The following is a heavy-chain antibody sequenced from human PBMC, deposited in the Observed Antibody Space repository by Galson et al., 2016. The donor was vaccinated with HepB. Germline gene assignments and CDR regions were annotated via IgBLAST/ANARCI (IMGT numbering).Heavy chain of an antibody. V-gene: IGHV1-18*01. J-gene: IGHJ4*02. Sequence: SVKVSCKASGYSFSSYGVSWVRQAPGQGLEWMGWISGHNGNTRYAEKFLGRVTMTTDTPASTAYLELRSLRSDDTAVYYCATKGKEWLVHGYFDHWGQGTLVTVSS. CDR3: ATKGKEWLVHGYFDH. D-gene: IGHD6-19*01. CDR1: GYSFSSYG. CDR2: ISGHNGNT.